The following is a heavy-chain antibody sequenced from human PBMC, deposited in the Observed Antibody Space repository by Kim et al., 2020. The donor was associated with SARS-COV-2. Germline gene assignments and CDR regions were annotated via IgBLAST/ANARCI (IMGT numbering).Heavy chain of an antibody. D-gene: IGHD1-26*01. CDR3: ARHGISVGIVGAARLHDYDAFDI. Sequence: SETLSLTCTVSGGSISSYYWSWIRQPPGKGLEWIGYIYYSGSTNYNPSLKSRVTISVDTSKNQFSLKLSSVTAADTAVYYCARHGISVGIVGAARLHDYDAFDIWGQGTMVTVSS. CDR1: GGSISSYY. CDR2: IYYSGST. V-gene: IGHV4-59*08. J-gene: IGHJ3*02.